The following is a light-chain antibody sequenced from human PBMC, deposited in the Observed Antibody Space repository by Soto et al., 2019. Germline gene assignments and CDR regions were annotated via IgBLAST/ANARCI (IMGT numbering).Light chain of an antibody. CDR2: AAS. CDR1: QGISSY. Sequence: DIPLTQSPSFLSASVGDRVTITCRASQGISSYLTWYQQKPGKAPKLLIYAASTLQSGVPSRFSGGGSGTEFTLTISSLQPEDFATYYCLHFNGFPLTFGGGTKVEVK. J-gene: IGKJ4*01. CDR3: LHFNGFPLT. V-gene: IGKV1-9*01.